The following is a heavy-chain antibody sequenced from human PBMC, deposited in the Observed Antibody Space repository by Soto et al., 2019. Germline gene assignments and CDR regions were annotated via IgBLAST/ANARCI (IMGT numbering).Heavy chain of an antibody. Sequence: GASVKVSCKASGGTFSSYAISWVRQAPGQGLEWMGGIIPIFGTANYAQKFQGRVTITADESTSTAYMELSSLRSEDTAVYYCARGAVVPAAYHYYYGMDVWGKGTTVTVSS. CDR3: ARGAVVPAAYHYYYGMDV. V-gene: IGHV1-69*13. J-gene: IGHJ6*04. CDR2: IIPIFGTA. CDR1: GGTFSSYA. D-gene: IGHD2-2*01.